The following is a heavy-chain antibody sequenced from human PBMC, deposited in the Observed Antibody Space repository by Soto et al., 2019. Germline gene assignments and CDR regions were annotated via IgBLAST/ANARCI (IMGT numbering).Heavy chain of an antibody. D-gene: IGHD6-13*01. CDR2: IIPIFGTA. CDR3: ARVLPTNYSSSWYGHYYYGMDV. V-gene: IGHV1-69*01. J-gene: IGHJ6*01. CDR1: GGTFSSYA. Sequence: QVQLVQSGAEVKKPGSSVKVSCKASGGTFSSYAISWVRKAPGQGLEWMGGIIPIFGTANYAQKCQGRVTITADESTSTAYMEVSSLRSEDTAVYYCARVLPTNYSSSWYGHYYYGMDVWGQGTTVTVSS.